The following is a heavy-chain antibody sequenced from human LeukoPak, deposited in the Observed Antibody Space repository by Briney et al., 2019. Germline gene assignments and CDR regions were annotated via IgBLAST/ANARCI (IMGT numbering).Heavy chain of an antibody. Sequence: PGGSLRLSCAASGFTFSTYLMHWVRQVPGKGLLWVSRVNKDGSETTYADSVKGRFTISRDNAKNSLYLQMNSLRAEDTAVYYCARGGEWELLFLYAFDIWGQGTMVTVSS. CDR1: GFTFSTYL. J-gene: IGHJ3*02. CDR3: ARGGEWELLFLYAFDI. V-gene: IGHV3-74*01. CDR2: VNKDGSET. D-gene: IGHD1-26*01.